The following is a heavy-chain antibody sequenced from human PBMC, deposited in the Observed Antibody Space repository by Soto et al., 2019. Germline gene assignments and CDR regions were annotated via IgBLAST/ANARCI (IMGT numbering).Heavy chain of an antibody. J-gene: IGHJ3*02. CDR3: ASRVYYDILTGYWRGAFDI. Sequence: GGSLRLSCAASGFTVSSNYMSWVRQAPGKGLEWVSVIYSGGSTYYADSVKGRFTISRDNSKNTLYLQMNSLRAEDTAVYYCASRVYYDILTGYWRGAFDIWGQGTMVTVSS. V-gene: IGHV3-66*01. CDR2: IYSGGST. D-gene: IGHD3-9*01. CDR1: GFTVSSNY.